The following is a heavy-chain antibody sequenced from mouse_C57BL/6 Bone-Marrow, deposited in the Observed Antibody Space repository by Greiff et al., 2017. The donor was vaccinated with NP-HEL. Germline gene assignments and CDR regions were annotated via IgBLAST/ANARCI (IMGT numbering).Heavy chain of an antibody. CDR2: ISNGGGST. V-gene: IGHV5-12*01. CDR3: ARHERGTTGGYFDY. CDR1: GFTFSDYY. Sequence: EVQLVESGGGLVQPGGSLKLSCAASGFTFSDYYMYWVRQTPEKRLEWVAYISNGGGSTYYPDTVKGRFTISRDNAKNTLYLQMSRLKSEDTAMYYCARHERGTTGGYFDYWGQGTTLTVSS. D-gene: IGHD1-1*01. J-gene: IGHJ2*01.